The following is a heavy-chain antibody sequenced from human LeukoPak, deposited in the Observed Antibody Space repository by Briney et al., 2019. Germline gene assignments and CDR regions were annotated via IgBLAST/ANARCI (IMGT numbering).Heavy chain of an antibody. V-gene: IGHV4-4*07. CDR2: IYISGST. CDR1: GGSINSHY. CDR3: ARALNPLPGTYYFDY. Sequence: SETLSLTCTVSGGSINSHYWSWIRRPAGKGLEWIGRIYISGSTNYNSSLQSRVTMSVDTSKNQFFLKLSSVTAADTAVYYCARALNPLPGTYYFDYWGQGTLVTVSS. D-gene: IGHD2-15*01. J-gene: IGHJ4*02.